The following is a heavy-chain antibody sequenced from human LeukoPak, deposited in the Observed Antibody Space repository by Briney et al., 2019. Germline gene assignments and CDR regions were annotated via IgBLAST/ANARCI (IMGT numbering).Heavy chain of an antibody. CDR2: IYSGGST. CDR1: GFTFSSYA. J-gene: IGHJ4*02. D-gene: IGHD2-15*01. V-gene: IGHV3-53*01. CDR3: ARERRLGRGQYCSGGSCYN. Sequence: GGSLRLSCAASGFTFSSYAMSWVRQAPGKGLEWVSVIYSGGSTYYADSVKGRFTISRDNSKNTLYLQMNSLRAEDTAVYYCARERRLGRGQYCSGGSCYNWGQGTLVTVSS.